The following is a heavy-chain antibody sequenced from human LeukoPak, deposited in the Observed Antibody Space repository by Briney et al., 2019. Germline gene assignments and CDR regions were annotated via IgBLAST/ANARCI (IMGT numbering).Heavy chain of an antibody. Sequence: SETLSLTCTVSGGSISSYHWSWIRQPPGKGLEWIGYIYYSGSTNYNPSLKSRVTISVDTPKNQFSLKLSSVTAADTAVYYCARDDSSGYYDYWGQGTLVTVSS. CDR2: IYYSGST. CDR3: ARDDSSGYYDY. D-gene: IGHD3-22*01. V-gene: IGHV4-59*01. CDR1: GGSISSYH. J-gene: IGHJ4*02.